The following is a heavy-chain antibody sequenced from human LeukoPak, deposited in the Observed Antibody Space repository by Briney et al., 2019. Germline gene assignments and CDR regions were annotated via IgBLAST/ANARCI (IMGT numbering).Heavy chain of an antibody. D-gene: IGHD2-15*01. CDR2: ISGSGGST. Sequence: GGTLRLSCAASGFTFSSYGMSWVRQAPGKGLEWVSAISGSGGSTYYADSVKGRFTISRDNSKNTLYLQMNSLRAEDTAVYYCAKHAYCSGGSCYREEFDYWGQGTLVTVSS. J-gene: IGHJ4*02. V-gene: IGHV3-23*01. CDR3: AKHAYCSGGSCYREEFDY. CDR1: GFTFSSYG.